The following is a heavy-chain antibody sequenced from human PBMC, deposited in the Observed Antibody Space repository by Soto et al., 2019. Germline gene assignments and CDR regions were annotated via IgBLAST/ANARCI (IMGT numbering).Heavy chain of an antibody. CDR2: VYWNDDK. CDR3: AHLYDSRSGHLDSYDT. V-gene: IGHV2-5*01. J-gene: IGHJ5*02. Sequence: SGPTLVNPTQTLTLTCTFSGFSLTTTDRVGVGWIRQSPGKALEWLALVYWNDDKRHSPSLGSRLTITKDTSKHRVDLTVTPMDPVHTRTYYCAHLYDSRSGHLDSYDTWGQGTLVTVSS. D-gene: IGHD3-3*01. CDR1: GFSLTTTDRVG.